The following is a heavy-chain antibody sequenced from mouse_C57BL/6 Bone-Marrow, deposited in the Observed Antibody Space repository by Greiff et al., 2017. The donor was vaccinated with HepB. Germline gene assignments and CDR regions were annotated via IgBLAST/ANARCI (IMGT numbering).Heavy chain of an antibody. CDR1: GYTFTSYW. CDR3: ARWLYYDTPYFDY. CDR2: IDPSDSYT. Sequence: VQLQQSGAELVRPGTSVKLSCKASGYTFTSYWMHWVKQRPGQGLEWIGVIDPSDSYTNYNQKFKGKATLTVDTSSSTAYMQLSSLTSEDSAVYYCARWLYYDTPYFDYWGQGTTLTVSS. V-gene: IGHV1-59*01. J-gene: IGHJ2*01. D-gene: IGHD2-4*01.